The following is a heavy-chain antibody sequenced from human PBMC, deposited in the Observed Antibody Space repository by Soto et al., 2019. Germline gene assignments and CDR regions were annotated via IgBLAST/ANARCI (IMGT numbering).Heavy chain of an antibody. CDR1: GFSFSTYT. V-gene: IGHV3-23*01. D-gene: IGHD2-8*01. J-gene: IGHJ4*02. Sequence: GGSLRLSCAASGFSFSTYTMSWVRRASGKGLEWVSAISGSGGSPSYADSVQGRFTISRDNPKKTLYLQMNSLRAEDTAVYYCAKARCTTSNCYVPDYWGQGTLVTVSS. CDR3: AKARCTTSNCYVPDY. CDR2: ISGSGGSP.